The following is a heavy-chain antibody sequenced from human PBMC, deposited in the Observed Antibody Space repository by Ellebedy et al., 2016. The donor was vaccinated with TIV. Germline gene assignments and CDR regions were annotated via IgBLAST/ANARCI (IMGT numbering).Heavy chain of an antibody. CDR2: IIPILGIA. CDR3: ARDKEYCSSSTCYYYGFDV. CDR1: GGTFSSYA. V-gene: IGHV1-69*04. Sequence: AASVKVSCKASGGTFSSYAISWVRQAPGQGLEWMGRIIPILGIANYAQNFQGRVTITADKSTSTAYMELTSLTSDDTAVYYCARDKEYCSSSTCYYYGFDVWGQGTTVTVSS. D-gene: IGHD2-2*01. J-gene: IGHJ6*02.